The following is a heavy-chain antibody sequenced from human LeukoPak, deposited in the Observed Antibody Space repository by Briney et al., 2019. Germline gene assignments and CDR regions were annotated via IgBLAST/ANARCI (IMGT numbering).Heavy chain of an antibody. D-gene: IGHD3-10*01. J-gene: IGHJ4*02. V-gene: IGHV1-2*02. CDR3: ARALFYYYGSGSPDY. Sequence: ASVKVSCKASGYTFTGYYMHWVRQAPGQGLEWMGWINPNSGGTNYAQKFQGRVTMTRDTSISTAYMELSRLRSDDTAVYYCARALFYYYGSGSPDYWGQGTLVTVSS. CDR2: INPNSGGT. CDR1: GYTFTGYY.